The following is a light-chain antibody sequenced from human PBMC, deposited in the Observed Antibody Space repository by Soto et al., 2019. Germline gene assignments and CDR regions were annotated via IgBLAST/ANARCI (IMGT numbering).Light chain of an antibody. CDR1: QSVNRV. Sequence: EIVLTQSPGTLSLSPGERATLFCRASQSVNRVLAWFQQKPGQAPRLLIYGATNRAAGVPDRFSGSGSDTDFTLTITRLEPEDFALYYCHHYVGSPWAFGQGTKVE. J-gene: IGKJ1*01. CDR2: GAT. V-gene: IGKV3-20*01. CDR3: HHYVGSPWA.